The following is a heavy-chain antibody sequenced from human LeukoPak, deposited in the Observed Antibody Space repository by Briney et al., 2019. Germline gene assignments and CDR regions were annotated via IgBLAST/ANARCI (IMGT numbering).Heavy chain of an antibody. D-gene: IGHD1-14*01. V-gene: IGHV1-69*13. J-gene: IGHJ6*02. CDR1: GGTFSSYA. Sequence: GASVKVSCKASGGTFSSYAISWVRQAPGQGLEWMGGIIPIFGTANYAQKFQGRVTITADESTSTAYMELSSLRSEDTAVYYCARVPPVRVASENYYYGMDVWGQGTTVTVSS. CDR3: ARVPPVRVASENYYYGMDV. CDR2: IIPIFGTA.